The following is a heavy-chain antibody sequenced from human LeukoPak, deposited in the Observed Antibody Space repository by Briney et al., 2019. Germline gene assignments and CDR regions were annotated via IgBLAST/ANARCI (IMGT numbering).Heavy chain of an antibody. J-gene: IGHJ3*02. D-gene: IGHD2-2*01. Sequence: SETLSLTCTVSGGSISSGDYYWSWIRQPPGQGLEGIGYIHYSGSTYYHHSLKSRVTISVDTSKNQFSLKLSSVTAADTAVYYCASSLGYCSSTSCPGAFDIWGQGTMVTVSS. CDR2: IHYSGST. CDR3: ASSLGYCSSTSCPGAFDI. V-gene: IGHV4-30-4*08. CDR1: GGSISSGDYY.